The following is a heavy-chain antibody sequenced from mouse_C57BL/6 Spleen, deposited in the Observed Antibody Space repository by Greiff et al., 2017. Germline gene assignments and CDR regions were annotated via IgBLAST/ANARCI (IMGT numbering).Heavy chain of an antibody. J-gene: IGHJ4*01. Sequence: EVLLVESGGGLVKPGGSLKLSCAASGFTFSDYGMHWVRQAPEKGLEWVAYISSGSSTIYYADTVQGRLTISRDNAKNTLFLQMTSLRSEDTAMYYCARPGGYYAMDYWGQGTSVTVSS. CDR2: ISSGSSTI. V-gene: IGHV5-17*01. CDR3: ARPGGYYAMDY. CDR1: GFTFSDYG.